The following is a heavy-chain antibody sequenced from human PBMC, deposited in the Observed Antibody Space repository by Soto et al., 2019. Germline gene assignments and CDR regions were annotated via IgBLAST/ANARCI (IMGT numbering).Heavy chain of an antibody. Sequence: SVKVSCKASGGAFSSYAISWVRQAPGQGLERMGGIIPIFGTANYAQKFQGRVTITADESTSTAYMELSSLRSEDTAVYYCAVSTTLESPSQWLFYFQHWGQGTLVTVSS. V-gene: IGHV1-69*13. J-gene: IGHJ1*01. D-gene: IGHD3-22*01. CDR2: IIPIFGTA. CDR1: GGAFSSYA. CDR3: AVSTTLESPSQWLFYFQH.